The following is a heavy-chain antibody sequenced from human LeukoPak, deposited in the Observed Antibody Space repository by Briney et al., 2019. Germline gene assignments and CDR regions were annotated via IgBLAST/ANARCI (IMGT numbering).Heavy chain of an antibody. CDR1: GGSMSNYY. J-gene: IGHJ5*02. CDR2: IYTSGST. CDR3: ARTVDTAMVRFDP. Sequence: SETLSLTCTVSGGSMSNYYWSWIRQPAGKGLEWIGRIYTSGSTNYNPSLKSRVTISVDTSKNQFSLKLSSVTAADTAVYYCARTVDTAMVRFDPWGQGTLVTVSS. D-gene: IGHD5-18*01. V-gene: IGHV4-4*07.